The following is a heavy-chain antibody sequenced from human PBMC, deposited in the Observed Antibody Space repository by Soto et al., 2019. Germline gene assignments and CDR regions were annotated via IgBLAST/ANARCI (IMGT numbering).Heavy chain of an antibody. V-gene: IGHV4-34*01. Sequence: SETLSLTCAVYGGSFSGYYWSRIRQPPGKGLEWIGEINHSGSTNYNPSLKSRVTISVDTSKNQFPLKLSSVTAADTAVYYCARTIIVVVPAAIHYYYYMDVWGKGTTVTVSS. D-gene: IGHD2-2*01. J-gene: IGHJ6*03. CDR1: GGSFSGYY. CDR2: INHSGST. CDR3: ARTIIVVVPAAIHYYYYMDV.